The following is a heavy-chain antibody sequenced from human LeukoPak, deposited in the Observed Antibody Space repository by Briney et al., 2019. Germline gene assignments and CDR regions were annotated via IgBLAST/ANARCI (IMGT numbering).Heavy chain of an antibody. Sequence: GGSLRLSCAASGFTFSSYAMHWVRQAPGKGLEWVAVISYDGSNKYYADSVKGRFIISRDNSKNTLYLQMNSLRAEDTAVYYCARDPRWLQTGYYGMDVWGQGTTVTVSS. J-gene: IGHJ6*02. CDR3: ARDPRWLQTGYYGMDV. CDR2: ISYDGSNK. CDR1: GFTFSSYA. D-gene: IGHD5-24*01. V-gene: IGHV3-30-3*01.